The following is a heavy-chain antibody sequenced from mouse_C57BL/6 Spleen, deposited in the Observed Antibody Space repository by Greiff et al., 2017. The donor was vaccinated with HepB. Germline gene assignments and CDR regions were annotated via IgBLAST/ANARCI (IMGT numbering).Heavy chain of an antibody. J-gene: IGHJ3*01. CDR2: ISDGGSYT. V-gene: IGHV5-4*01. D-gene: IGHD1-1*01. CDR3: ARDKGYYGSSSWFAY. Sequence: EVQLQQSGGGLVKPGGSLKLSCAASGFTFSSYAMSWVRQTPEKRLEWVATISDGGSYTYYPDNVKGRFTISRDNAKNNLYLQMSHLKSEDTAMYYCARDKGYYGSSSWFAYWGQGTLVTVSA. CDR1: GFTFSSYA.